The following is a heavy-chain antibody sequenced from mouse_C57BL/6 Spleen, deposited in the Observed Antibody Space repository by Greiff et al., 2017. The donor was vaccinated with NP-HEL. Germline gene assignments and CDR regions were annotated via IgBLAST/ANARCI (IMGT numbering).Heavy chain of an antibody. CDR2: IYPGDGDT. D-gene: IGHD1-1*01. V-gene: IGHV1-80*01. Sequence: QVQLQQSGAGLVKPGASVKISCNASGYAFRSYWMNWVKQRPGKGLEWIGQIYPGDGDTNYNGKFKGKATLTADKSSSTAYMQLSSLTSEDSAVYFCARGGYYGSSGPFDYWGQGTTLTVSS. J-gene: IGHJ2*01. CDR3: ARGGYYGSSGPFDY. CDR1: GYAFRSYW.